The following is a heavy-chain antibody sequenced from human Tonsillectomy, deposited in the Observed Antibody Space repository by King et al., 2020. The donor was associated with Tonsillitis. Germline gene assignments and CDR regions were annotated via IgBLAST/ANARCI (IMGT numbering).Heavy chain of an antibody. V-gene: IGHV3-30-3*01. D-gene: IGHD6-19*01. CDR3: ARGVAGTGNS. CDR1: GFTFSCYA. J-gene: IGHJ4*02. CDR2: ISYDGRNK. Sequence: VQLVESGGGVVQPGRSLRLSWVASGFTFSCYAMHWVRQAPGKGLEVVALISYDGRNKYYTDSVKGRFTISRDNSKNTLFLQMNSLRAEDTAVYHCARGVAGTGNSWGQGSLVIVSS.